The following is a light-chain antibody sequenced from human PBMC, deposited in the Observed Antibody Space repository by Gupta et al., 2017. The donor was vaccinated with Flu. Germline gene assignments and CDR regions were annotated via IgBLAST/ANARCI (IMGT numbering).Light chain of an antibody. CDR2: GNS. CDR1: SSNSGAGYD. V-gene: IGLV1-40*01. J-gene: IGLJ2*01. CDR3: QSYDSSLVV. Sequence: QRVTISCTGSSSNSGAGYDVHWYQQLPGTAPKLLIYGNSNRPSGVPDRFSGSKSGTSASLAITGLQAEDEADYYCQSYDSSLVVFGGGTKLTVL.